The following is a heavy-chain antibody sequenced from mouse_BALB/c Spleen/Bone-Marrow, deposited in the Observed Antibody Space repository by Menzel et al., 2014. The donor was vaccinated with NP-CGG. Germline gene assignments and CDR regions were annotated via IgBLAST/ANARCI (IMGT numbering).Heavy chain of an antibody. CDR2: ISSGSSTI. CDR3: ARIGRARGYAMDY. Sequence: EVKLMESRGGLVQPGGSRKLSCAASGITFRNFGMHWVRQAPEKGLEWVAYISSGSSTIYYADTLKGRFTISRDNPKNTLFLQMTSLRSEDTAMYYCARIGRARGYAMDYWGQGTSVTVSS. D-gene: IGHD3-3*01. V-gene: IGHV5-17*02. J-gene: IGHJ4*01. CDR1: GITFRNFG.